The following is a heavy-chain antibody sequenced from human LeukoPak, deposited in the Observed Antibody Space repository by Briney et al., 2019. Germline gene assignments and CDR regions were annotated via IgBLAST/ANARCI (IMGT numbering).Heavy chain of an antibody. CDR1: RFTFSNFA. Sequence: PGGSLRLSCAASRFTFSNFAMSWVRQAPGKGLEWVSSVGPGGSSIDYADSLKGRFTISRDNAKNSLYLQMGSLRVEDTAVYFCARGHDTIYGVLYPLAYWGQGTLVTVSS. CDR2: VGPGGSSI. D-gene: IGHD3-3*01. CDR3: ARGHDTIYGVLYPLAY. J-gene: IGHJ4*02. V-gene: IGHV3-21*01.